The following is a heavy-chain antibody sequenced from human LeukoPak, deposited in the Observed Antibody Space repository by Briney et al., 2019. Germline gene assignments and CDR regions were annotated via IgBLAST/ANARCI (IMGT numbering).Heavy chain of an antibody. CDR1: GGSFSGYY. J-gene: IGHJ4*01. CDR2: INHSGST. V-gene: IGHV4-34*01. D-gene: IGHD3-22*01. CDR3: VRTCGRGAVDPGTSGYINY. Sequence: SETLSLTCAVYGGSFSGYYWSWIRQPPGKGLEWIGEINHSGSTNYNPSLKSRVTISVDTSKNQFSLKLSSVTAADTAVYYCVRTCGRGAVDPGTSGYINYWGHGSLVTVSS.